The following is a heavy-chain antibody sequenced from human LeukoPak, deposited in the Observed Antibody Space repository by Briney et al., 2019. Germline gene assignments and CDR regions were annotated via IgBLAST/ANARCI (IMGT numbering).Heavy chain of an antibody. J-gene: IGHJ4*02. CDR3: AREMTTVAIAFDY. CDR2: ISSSSSYI. D-gene: IGHD4-23*01. Sequence: GGSLRLSCAASGFTFSSYGMNWVRQAPGKGLEWVSSISSSSSYIYYADSVKGRFTISRDNAKNSLYLQMNSLRAEDTAVYYCAREMTTVAIAFDYWGQGTLVTVSS. V-gene: IGHV3-21*01. CDR1: GFTFSSYG.